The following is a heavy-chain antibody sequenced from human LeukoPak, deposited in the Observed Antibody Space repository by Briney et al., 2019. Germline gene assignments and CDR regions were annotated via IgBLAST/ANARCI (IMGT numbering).Heavy chain of an antibody. CDR1: GFTFSTYA. J-gene: IGHJ3*02. D-gene: IGHD2-15*01. Sequence: PGGSLRLSCAVSGFTFSTYAMYWVRQAPGKGLEWVTVIWYDGSNKYYADSVKGRFTISRDNSKNTLYLQMNSLRADDTAVYYCARGAYCSGGRCPGAFDIWGQGTMVTVSS. CDR2: IWYDGSNK. CDR3: ARGAYCSGGRCPGAFDI. V-gene: IGHV3-33*01.